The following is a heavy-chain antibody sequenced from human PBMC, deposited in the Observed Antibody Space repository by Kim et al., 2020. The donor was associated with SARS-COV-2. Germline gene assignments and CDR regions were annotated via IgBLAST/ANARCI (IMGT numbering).Heavy chain of an antibody. Sequence: GGSLRLSCAASGFTFSSYSMNWVRQAPGKGLEWVSSISSSSSYIYYADSVKGRFTISRDNAKNSLYLQMNSLRAEDTAVYYCARPVGSGWFLWGDAFDIWGQGTMVTVSS. J-gene: IGHJ3*02. V-gene: IGHV3-21*01. CDR2: ISSSSSYI. CDR3: ARPVGSGWFLWGDAFDI. CDR1: GFTFSSYS. D-gene: IGHD6-19*01.